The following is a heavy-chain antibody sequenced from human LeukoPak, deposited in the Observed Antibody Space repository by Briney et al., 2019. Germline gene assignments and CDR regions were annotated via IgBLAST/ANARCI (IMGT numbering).Heavy chain of an antibody. J-gene: IGHJ6*03. CDR3: ARVMDSIAAAGFYYYMDV. V-gene: IGHV1-8*02. Sequence: ASVNVSCQASGCTFSSYAISCVRQATGDGLEWTGWMSPNNGNTGYAHKFERRDTMTSTTSISTAYMELSSLRSEDTAVYYCARVMDSIAAAGFYYYMDVWGKGTTVTISS. CDR1: GCTFSSYA. D-gene: IGHD6-13*01. CDR2: MSPNNGNT.